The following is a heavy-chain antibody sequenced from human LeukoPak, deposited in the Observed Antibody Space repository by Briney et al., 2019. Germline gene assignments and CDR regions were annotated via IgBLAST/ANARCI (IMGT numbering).Heavy chain of an antibody. CDR3: AKGSEFSFGGVIFTHYLDY. CDR1: GFTFSNYA. CDR2: ITGSGDNT. Sequence: PGGSLRLSCAASGFTFSNYAMSWVRQAPGKGLEWVSAITGSGDNTYNADSVKGRFTISRDNSKNTLYLQMNSLRAEDTAVYYCAKGSEFSFGGVIFTHYLDYWGQGTLVTVSS. D-gene: IGHD3-16*02. J-gene: IGHJ4*02. V-gene: IGHV3-23*01.